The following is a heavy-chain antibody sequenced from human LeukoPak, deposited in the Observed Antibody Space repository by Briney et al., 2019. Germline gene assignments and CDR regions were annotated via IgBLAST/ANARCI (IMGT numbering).Heavy chain of an antibody. CDR1: GFTFSSYW. Sequence: GGSLRLSCAASGFTFSSYWMHWVRQAPGKGLVWVSRINSDGSSTSYADSVKGRFSISRDSSKNILYLQMNSLRAEDTAVYYCAKDRCSNGVGCYYYYMDVWGKGTTVTISS. CDR3: AKDRCSNGVGCYYYYMDV. J-gene: IGHJ6*03. CDR2: INSDGSST. D-gene: IGHD2-8*01. V-gene: IGHV3-74*01.